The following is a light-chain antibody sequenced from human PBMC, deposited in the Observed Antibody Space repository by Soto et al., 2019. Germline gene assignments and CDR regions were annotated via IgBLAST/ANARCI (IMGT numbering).Light chain of an antibody. CDR1: SSDVGGYSL. CDR2: EGS. CDR3: SSYVGNNNLV. Sequence: QSVLTQPASVSGSPGQSITVSCTGTSSDVGGYSLVSWYHQNPGKAPKLVIYEGSKRPSGVSNRFSGSKSGKTASLTVSGLQADDEADYYCSSYVGNNNLVFGGGTKLTVL. V-gene: IGLV2-14*02. J-gene: IGLJ3*02.